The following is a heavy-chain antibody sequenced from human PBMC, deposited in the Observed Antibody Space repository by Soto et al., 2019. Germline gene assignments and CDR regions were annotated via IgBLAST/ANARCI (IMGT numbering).Heavy chain of an antibody. V-gene: IGHV3-23*01. J-gene: IGHJ4*02. CDR1: GFTFSSYA. Sequence: GGSLRLSCAASGFTFSSYAMSWVRQAPGKGLEWVSAISGSGGSTYYADSVKGRFTIPRDNSKNTLYLQMNSLRAEDTAVYYCAKLRDDSGYDRTIDYWGQGTLVTVSS. CDR3: AKLRDDSGYDRTIDY. CDR2: ISGSGGST. D-gene: IGHD5-12*01.